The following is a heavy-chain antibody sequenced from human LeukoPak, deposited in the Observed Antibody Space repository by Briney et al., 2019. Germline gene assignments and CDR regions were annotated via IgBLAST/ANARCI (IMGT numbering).Heavy chain of an antibody. D-gene: IGHD6-13*01. CDR3: ATDLAAAGNFYFDY. Sequence: GASVKVSWKVSGYTLTELSMHWVRQAPGKGLEWMGGFDPEDGETIYAQKFQGRVTMTEDTSTDTAYMELSSLRSEDTAVYYCATDLAAAGNFYFDYWGQGTLVTVSS. CDR1: GYTLTELS. J-gene: IGHJ4*02. CDR2: FDPEDGET. V-gene: IGHV1-24*01.